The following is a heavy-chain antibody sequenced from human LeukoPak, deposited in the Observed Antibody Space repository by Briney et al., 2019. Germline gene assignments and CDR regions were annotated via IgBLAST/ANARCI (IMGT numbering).Heavy chain of an antibody. D-gene: IGHD6-13*01. J-gene: IGHJ6*03. CDR1: GGSISSYY. Sequence: TSETLSLTCTVSGGSISSYYWSWIRQPPGKGLEWIGYIYYSGSTNYNPSLKSRVTISVDTSKNQFSLKLSSVTAADTAVYYCARSYSSSWYYYYMDVWGKGTTVTISS. V-gene: IGHV4-59*01. CDR3: ARSYSSSWYYYYMDV. CDR2: IYYSGST.